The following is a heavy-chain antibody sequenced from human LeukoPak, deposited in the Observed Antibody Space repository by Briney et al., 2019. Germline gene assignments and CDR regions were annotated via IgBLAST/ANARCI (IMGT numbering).Heavy chain of an antibody. V-gene: IGHV3-48*02. J-gene: IGHJ4*02. CDR2: ISSSSSTV. CDR1: GFTFSTYS. D-gene: IGHD3-16*01. CDR3: ARDWGLAGYVLDH. Sequence: PGGSLRLPCAASGFTFSTYSMSWVRQAPGKGLEWVSYISSSSSTVYYADSVKGRFTISRDNAKNSLYLQMNSVRDEDTAMYYCARDWGLAGYVLDHWGQGTLVTVSS.